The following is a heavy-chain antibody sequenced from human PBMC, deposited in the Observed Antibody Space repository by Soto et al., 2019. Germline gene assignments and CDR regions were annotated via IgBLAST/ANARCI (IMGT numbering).Heavy chain of an antibody. J-gene: IGHJ5*02. CDR2: VSGNGGNT. CDR3: AKDRMGASGWFDP. D-gene: IGHD1-26*01. Sequence: LRLSCVASGFSFSSYTMNWVRQAPGKGLEWVSGVSGNGGNTYYADSVKGRFSISRDNSKNTLYLQLNSLRAEDTAIYYCAKDRMGASGWFDPWGQGTPVTVSS. CDR1: GFSFSSYT. V-gene: IGHV3-23*01.